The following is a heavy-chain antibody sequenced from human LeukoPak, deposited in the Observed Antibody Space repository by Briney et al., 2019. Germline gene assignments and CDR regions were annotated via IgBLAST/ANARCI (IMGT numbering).Heavy chain of an antibody. CDR3: AEPECYYDSSGYQKYYFDY. D-gene: IGHD3-22*01. CDR2: ISYDGSNK. J-gene: IGHJ4*02. CDR1: GFTFSSYG. Sequence: GGSLRLSCAASGFTFSSYGMHWVRQAPGKGLEWVAVISYDGSNKYYADSVKGRFTISRDNSKNTLYLQMNSLRAEDTAVYYCAEPECYYDSSGYQKYYFDYWGQGTLVTVSS. V-gene: IGHV3-30*18.